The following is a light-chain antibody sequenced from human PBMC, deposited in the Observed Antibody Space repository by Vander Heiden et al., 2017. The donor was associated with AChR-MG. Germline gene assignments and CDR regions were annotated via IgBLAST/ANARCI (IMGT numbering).Light chain of an antibody. J-gene: IGKJ4*01. V-gene: IGKV3-11*01. Sequence: EIVVTQSPATLSLSPGERATLPCRASQSVSTSLAWYQRKPGQAPRLLIYDASNRATGIPARFTGSGSGTDFTLTISSLEPEDFAVYYCQQRSNWPLTFGGGTKVEIK. CDR3: QQRSNWPLT. CDR1: QSVSTS. CDR2: DAS.